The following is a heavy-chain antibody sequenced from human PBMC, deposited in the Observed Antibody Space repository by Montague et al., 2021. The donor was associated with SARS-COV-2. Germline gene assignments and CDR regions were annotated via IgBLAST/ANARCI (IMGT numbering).Heavy chain of an antibody. CDR2: VSDSGST. D-gene: IGHD6-19*01. CDR3: ARGRGWLVFDY. V-gene: IGHV4-59*01. Sequence: SETLSLTCTVSGGSISTYYWNWIRQSPGKGLEWIGYVSDSGSTXXXPSLKRRIAISVATSKSQFSLKWTAVAAADTAVYYCARGRGWLVFDYWGQGNLVTVSS. J-gene: IGHJ4*02. CDR1: GGSISTYY.